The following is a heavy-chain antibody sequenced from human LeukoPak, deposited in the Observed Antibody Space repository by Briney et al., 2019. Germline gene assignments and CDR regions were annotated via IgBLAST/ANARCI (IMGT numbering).Heavy chain of an antibody. CDR3: ARLDGYCSGGSCYSVSFVDP. J-gene: IGHJ5*02. D-gene: IGHD2-15*01. V-gene: IGHV4-39*01. Sequence: SETLSLTCTVSGGSISSSNYYWGWIRQPPGTGLEWIGSIYYSGSTYYNPSLKSRVTISVDTSKNQFSLKLSSVTAADTAVYYCARLDGYCSGGSCYSVSFVDPWGQGTLVTVSS. CDR2: IYYSGST. CDR1: GGSISSSNYY.